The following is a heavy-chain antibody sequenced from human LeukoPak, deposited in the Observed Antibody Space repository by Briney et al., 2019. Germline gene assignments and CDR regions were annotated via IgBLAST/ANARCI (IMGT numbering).Heavy chain of an antibody. Sequence: PSQTLSLTCTVSGGSISSGDYYWSWIRQPPGKGLEWIGYIYYSGSTNYNPSLKSRVTISVDTSKNQFSLKLSSVTAADTAVYYCARASGVLRYFDWAQGAFDIWGQGTMVTVSS. CDR2: IYYSGST. D-gene: IGHD3-9*01. J-gene: IGHJ3*02. CDR3: ARASGVLRYFDWAQGAFDI. CDR1: GGSISSGDYY. V-gene: IGHV4-30-4*01.